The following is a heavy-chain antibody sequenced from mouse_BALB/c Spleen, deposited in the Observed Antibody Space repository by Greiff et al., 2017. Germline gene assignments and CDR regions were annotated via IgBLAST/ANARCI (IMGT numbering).Heavy chain of an antibody. Sequence: VQLQQSGAELVRPGTSVKVSCKASGYAFTNYLIEWVKQRPGQGLEWIGVINPGSGGTNYNEKFKGKATLTADKSSSTAYMQLSSLTSDDSAVYFCARSDYGSSFAWFAYWGQGTLVTVSA. CDR1: GYAFTNYL. CDR2: INPGSGGT. J-gene: IGHJ3*01. D-gene: IGHD1-1*01. CDR3: ARSDYGSSFAWFAY. V-gene: IGHV1-54*03.